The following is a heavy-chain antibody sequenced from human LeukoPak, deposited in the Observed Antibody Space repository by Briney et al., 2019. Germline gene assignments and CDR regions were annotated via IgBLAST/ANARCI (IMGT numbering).Heavy chain of an antibody. CDR1: GNSISSYYYY. CDR3: ARASSNYYDSSGYPGWAFDI. D-gene: IGHD3-22*01. Sequence: SQTLSLTCTVSGNSISSYYYYWSWIRQPPGKGLEWIGYIYYSGSTNYNPSLKSRVTISVDTSKNQFSLKLSSVTAADTAVYYCARASSNYYDSSGYPGWAFDIWGQGPMVTVSS. CDR2: IYYSGST. J-gene: IGHJ3*02. V-gene: IGHV4-61*01.